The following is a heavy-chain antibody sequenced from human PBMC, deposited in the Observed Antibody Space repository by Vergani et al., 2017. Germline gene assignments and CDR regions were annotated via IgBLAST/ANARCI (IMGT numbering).Heavy chain of an antibody. Sequence: EVQLVESGGGLVQPGGSLRLSCAASGFTFSSYSMNWVRQAPGKGLEWVSYISSGSSTIYYADSVKGRFTISRDNAKNSLYLQMNSLRAEDTAVYYCASRDIVVVAAAGAFDIWGQGTMVTVSS. J-gene: IGHJ3*02. CDR3: ASRDIVVVAAAGAFDI. CDR1: GFTFSSYS. V-gene: IGHV3-48*01. CDR2: ISSGSSTI. D-gene: IGHD2-15*01.